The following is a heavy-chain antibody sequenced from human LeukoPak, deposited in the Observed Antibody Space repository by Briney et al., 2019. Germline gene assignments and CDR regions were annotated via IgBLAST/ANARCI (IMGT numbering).Heavy chain of an antibody. J-gene: IGHJ4*02. D-gene: IGHD2-21*01. CDR3: TTGHDVVVIAIGALDY. CDR1: GFTFSNAW. V-gene: IGHV3-15*01. Sequence: GGSLRLSCAASGFTFSNAWMSWVRQAPGHGLEWVGRIKSKTDAGTTDYAAPVKGRFTSSRDDSKNTLYLQMNSLKTEDTAVYYCTTGHDVVVIAIGALDYWGQGTLVTVSS. CDR2: IKSKTDAGTT.